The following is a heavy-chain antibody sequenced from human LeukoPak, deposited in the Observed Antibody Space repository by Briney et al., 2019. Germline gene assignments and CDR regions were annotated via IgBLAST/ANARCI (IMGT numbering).Heavy chain of an antibody. CDR3: AIRRGYTFGDDF. J-gene: IGHJ4*02. Sequence: GGSLRLSCAASGLTFSSYWMFWVRQAPGKGLVWVSRIHSDGSSTAYADSVKGRFTTSRDSAKNTLYLQMNTLRGEDTAVYYCAIRRGYTFGDDFWGQGTLVTVSS. CDR1: GLTFSSYW. V-gene: IGHV3-74*03. D-gene: IGHD5-18*01. CDR2: IHSDGSST.